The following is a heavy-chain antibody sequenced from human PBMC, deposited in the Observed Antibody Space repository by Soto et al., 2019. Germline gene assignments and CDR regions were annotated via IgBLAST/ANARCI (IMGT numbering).Heavy chain of an antibody. CDR2: IFYAGDT. CDR1: GESIATGAFY. D-gene: IGHD4-17*01. J-gene: IGHJ5*02. Sequence: PSETLSLTCTVSGESIATGAFYWSWILLQSGKGPEWIGSIFYAGDTYYNPSLKSRVEISLDGSQNQFSLNLRSVTAADTAVYYCAREGDYRTWSDRLGPGNMVIVSS. V-gene: IGHV4-31*03. CDR3: AREGDYRTWSDR.